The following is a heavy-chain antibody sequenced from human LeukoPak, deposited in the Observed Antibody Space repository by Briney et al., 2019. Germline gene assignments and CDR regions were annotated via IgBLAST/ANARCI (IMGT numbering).Heavy chain of an antibody. CDR2: ISPSGGST. Sequence: ASVKVSCKAFGYTFTSNYMHWVRQAPGQGPEWMGVISPSGGSTTCAQKFQGKVTLTRDMSTSTDYLDLSSLRAEDTAVYYCAKDRGYSYGYGSYFDYWGQGTLVTVSS. CDR3: AKDRGYSYGYGSYFDY. CDR1: GYTFTSNY. J-gene: IGHJ4*02. V-gene: IGHV1-46*01. D-gene: IGHD5-18*01.